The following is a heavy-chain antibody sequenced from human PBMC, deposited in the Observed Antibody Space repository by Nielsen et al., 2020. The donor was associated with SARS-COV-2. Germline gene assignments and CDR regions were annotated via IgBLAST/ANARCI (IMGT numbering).Heavy chain of an antibody. CDR3: ARHRRGGDFQY. D-gene: IGHD4-17*01. J-gene: IGHJ4*02. Sequence: ETLSLTCTVSGDSLSSSSYYWGWIRQSPGKGLEWIASINNSGKTYNNLSLKSRVTISVDTSKNQFSLRLTSVTAADTAVYYCARHRRGGDFQYWGQGTLVTVSS. CDR2: INNSGKT. CDR1: GDSLSSSSYY. V-gene: IGHV4-39*01.